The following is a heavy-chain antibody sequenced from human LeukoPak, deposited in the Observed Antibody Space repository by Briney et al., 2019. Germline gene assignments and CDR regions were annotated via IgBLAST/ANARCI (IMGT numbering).Heavy chain of an antibody. D-gene: IGHD3-10*01. CDR1: GGSFSGYY. Sequence: PSETLSLTCAVYGGSFSGYYWSWIRQPPGKGLEWIGEINHSGSTNYNPSLKSRVTISVDTSKNQFSLKLSSVTAADTAVYYCAREGRYYYGSGSYRYGNWFDPWGQGTLVTVSS. V-gene: IGHV4-34*01. CDR2: INHSGST. CDR3: AREGRYYYGSGSYRYGNWFDP. J-gene: IGHJ5*02.